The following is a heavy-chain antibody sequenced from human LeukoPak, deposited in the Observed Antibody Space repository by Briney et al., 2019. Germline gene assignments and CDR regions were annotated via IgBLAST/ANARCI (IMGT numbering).Heavy chain of an antibody. CDR2: IQYDGSKK. D-gene: IGHD6-13*01. CDR1: GFTFSSNG. Sequence: GGSLRLSCVASGFTFSSNGMHWVRQAPGKGLEWVTFIQYDGSKKYYADSVKGRFTISRHNAKNSLYLQMDSLGAEDTAVYYCARVSSSWHYFDYWGQGTLVTVSS. CDR3: ARVSSSWHYFDY. J-gene: IGHJ4*02. V-gene: IGHV3-30*02.